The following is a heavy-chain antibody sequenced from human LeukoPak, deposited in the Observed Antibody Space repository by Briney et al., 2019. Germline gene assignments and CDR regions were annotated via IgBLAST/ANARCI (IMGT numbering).Heavy chain of an antibody. Sequence: ASVKVCCKTSGYSFTTFGFSWVRQGPGQGLEWKGWITGYNANTTYAQKFQGRVTMTIYTSTTTVFMELRSLESDDTAVYYCATDPLDYYHKGRFDYWGQGTLVTVSS. CDR2: ITGYNANT. J-gene: IGHJ4*02. V-gene: IGHV1-18*01. CDR3: ATDPLDYYHKGRFDY. CDR1: GYSFTTFG. D-gene: IGHD3-22*01.